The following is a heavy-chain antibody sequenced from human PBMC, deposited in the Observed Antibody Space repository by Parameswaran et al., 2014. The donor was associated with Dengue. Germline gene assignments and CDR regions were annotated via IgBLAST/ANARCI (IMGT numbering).Heavy chain of an antibody. V-gene: IGHV1-69*13. D-gene: IGHD2-2*01. CDR3: ARYEGYCSSTSCYVIAGWFDP. Sequence: PGASVKVSCKASGGTFSSYAISWVRRAPGQGLEWMGGIIPIFGTANYAQKFQGRVTITADESTSTAYMELSSLRSEDTAVYYCARYEGYCSSTSCYVIAGWFDPWGQGTLVTVSS. J-gene: IGHJ5*02. CDR1: GGTFSSYA. CDR2: IIPIFGTA.